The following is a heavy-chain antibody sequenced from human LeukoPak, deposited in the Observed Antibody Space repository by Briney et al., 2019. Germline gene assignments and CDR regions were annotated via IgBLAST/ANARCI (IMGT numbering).Heavy chain of an antibody. J-gene: IGHJ4*02. Sequence: GGSLRLSCAASGFIFSSYAMHWVRQAPGKGLEWVAVILYDGGNKNYADSVRGRFAISRDNSKNTLYLQMNSLRPDDTAVYYCARDGLDNYYYHTNKNFDSWGQGTLVTVSS. D-gene: IGHD3-22*01. CDR2: ILYDGGNK. CDR1: GFIFSSYA. V-gene: IGHV3-30*09. CDR3: ARDGLDNYYYHTNKNFDS.